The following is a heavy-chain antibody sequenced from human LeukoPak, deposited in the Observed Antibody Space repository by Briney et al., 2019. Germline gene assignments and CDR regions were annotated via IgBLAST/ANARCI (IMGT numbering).Heavy chain of an antibody. CDR1: GYTFTSHG. Sequence: ASVKVSCKASGYTFTSHGISWVRQAPGQGLERMGWIRGYNGNKNYAQKFQGRVNMTTATSTSTAYMELRRLRSDDTAVYYCARLTYYSGSGAYDYWGQGTLVTVSS. D-gene: IGHD3-10*01. CDR2: IRGYNGNK. CDR3: ARLTYYSGSGAYDY. J-gene: IGHJ4*02. V-gene: IGHV1-18*04.